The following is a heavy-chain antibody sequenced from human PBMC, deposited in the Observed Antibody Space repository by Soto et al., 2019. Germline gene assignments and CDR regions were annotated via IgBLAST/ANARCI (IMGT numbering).Heavy chain of an antibody. CDR3: AGGRTDYYYYGMDV. D-gene: IGHD2-15*01. Sequence: EVQLVESGGGLVQPGGSLRLSCAASGFTFSSYSMNWVRQAPGKGLEWVSYISSSSSTIYYADSVKGRFTISRDNAKNSLYLQMNSLRAEDTAVYYCAGGRTDYYYYGMDVWGQGTTVTVSS. CDR2: ISSSSSTI. CDR1: GFTFSSYS. V-gene: IGHV3-48*01. J-gene: IGHJ6*02.